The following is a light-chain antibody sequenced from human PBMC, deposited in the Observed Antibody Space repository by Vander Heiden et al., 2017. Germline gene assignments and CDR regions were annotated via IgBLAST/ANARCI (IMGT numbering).Light chain of an antibody. CDR3: QVWDSDNDHVV. V-gene: IGLV3-21*02. CDR2: DDS. CDR1: NIGRKS. Sequence: SYVLTQPPPESVAPRQTARITCGGNNIGRKSVHWHQQKPGQAPVLVVYDDSDRPSGIPERFSGSNSGNTATLTISRVEAGDEADYYCQVWDSDNDHVVFGGGTKLTVL. J-gene: IGLJ2*01.